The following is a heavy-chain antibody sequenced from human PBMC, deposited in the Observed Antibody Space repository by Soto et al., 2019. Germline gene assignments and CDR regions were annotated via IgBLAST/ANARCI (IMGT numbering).Heavy chain of an antibody. CDR3: ARQRTTVVTQAYFDH. J-gene: IGHJ4*02. D-gene: IGHD2-21*02. CDR2: SYYSGRT. V-gene: IGHV4-39*01. CDR1: GESISSRSYY. Sequence: PSETLSLTCIVSGESISSRSYYWGWIRQPPGQGLEWIGSSYYSGRTYYNPSSKSRVTISIYTSKNQFSLKLSSVTATDTAVYFCARQRTTVVTQAYFDHWGQGALVTVSS.